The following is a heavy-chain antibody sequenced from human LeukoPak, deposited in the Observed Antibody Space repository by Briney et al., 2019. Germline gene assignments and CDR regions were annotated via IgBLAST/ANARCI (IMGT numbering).Heavy chain of an antibody. V-gene: IGHV1-46*01. CDR1: GYTFTSYY. J-gene: IGHJ4*02. CDR2: INPSGGST. CDR3: ARTGVYYYDSSGYYRYFDY. D-gene: IGHD3-22*01. Sequence: ASVKVSCKASGYTFTSYYMHWVRQAPGQGLEWMGIINPSGGSTSYAQKFQGRVTMTRDTSTSTVYVELSSLRSEDTAVYYCARTGVYYYDSSGYYRYFDYWGQGTLVTVSS.